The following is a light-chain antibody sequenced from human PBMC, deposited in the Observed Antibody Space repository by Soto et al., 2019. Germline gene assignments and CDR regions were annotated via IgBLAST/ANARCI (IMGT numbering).Light chain of an antibody. CDR2: DAS. V-gene: IGKV3-15*01. Sequence: EIVMTQSPATLSVSPGERATLSCRASQSVTRHLAWYQQKPGQAPRLLIYDASTRATDIPARFSGSGSGTECTNTISSLQSEDFAVYYCQQYNNWPPWPFGQGTKVEIK. CDR1: QSVTRH. CDR3: QQYNNWPPWP. J-gene: IGKJ1*01.